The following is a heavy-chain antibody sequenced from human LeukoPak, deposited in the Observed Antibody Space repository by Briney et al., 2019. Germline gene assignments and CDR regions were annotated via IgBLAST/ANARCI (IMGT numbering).Heavy chain of an antibody. J-gene: IGHJ4*02. CDR3: ARTYYDFWSGRTQDFDY. CDR2: IYYSGST. CDR1: GGSISSGSSY. D-gene: IGHD3-3*01. Sequence: SETLSLTCTVSGGSISSGSSYGGGFGQPPGKGLEGIGSIYYSGSTYYNPSLKSRVTISVDTSKNQFSLKLSSVTAADTAVYYCARTYYDFWSGRTQDFDYWGQGTLVTVSS. V-gene: IGHV4-39*01.